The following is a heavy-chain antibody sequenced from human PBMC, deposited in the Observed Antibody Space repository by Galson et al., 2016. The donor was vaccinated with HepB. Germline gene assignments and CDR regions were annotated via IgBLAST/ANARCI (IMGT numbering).Heavy chain of an antibody. J-gene: IGHJ5*02. V-gene: IGHV1-2*02. CDR2: MTADNGDT. Sequence: APGQGLECIGWMTADNGDTGYVEKFKGRVTLTRDTSTETAYMELNSLTSDDTAMYYCARGTWFDPWGQGTLVIVSS. CDR3: ARGTWFDP.